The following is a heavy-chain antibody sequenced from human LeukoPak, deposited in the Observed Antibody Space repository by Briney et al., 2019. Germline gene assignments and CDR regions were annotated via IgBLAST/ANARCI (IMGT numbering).Heavy chain of an antibody. Sequence: ASVKVSCKASGGTFSSYAISWVRQAPGQGLEWMGGIIPIFGTANYAQKFQGRVTITADESTSTAYMELSSLRSEDTAVYYCASRTVTGYCYYGMDVWGQGTTVTVSS. J-gene: IGHJ6*02. D-gene: IGHD4-17*01. CDR1: GGTFSSYA. CDR2: IIPIFGTA. V-gene: IGHV1-69*13. CDR3: ASRTVTGYCYYGMDV.